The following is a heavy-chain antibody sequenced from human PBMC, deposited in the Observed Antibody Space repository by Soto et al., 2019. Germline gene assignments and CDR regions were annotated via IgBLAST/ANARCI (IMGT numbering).Heavy chain of an antibody. V-gene: IGHV4-30-2*01. J-gene: IGHJ4*02. CDR2: IYHSGST. D-gene: IGHD4-17*01. Sequence: QLQLQESGLGLVKPSQTLSLTCAVSGGSISSGGYSWSWIRQPPGKGLEWIGYIYHSGSTYYNPSLKSRVTISVDRSKNQFSLKLSSVTAADTAVYYCARGHHYGDYEKWGMCFDYWGQGTLVTVSS. CDR1: GGSISSGGYS. CDR3: ARGHHYGDYEKWGMCFDY.